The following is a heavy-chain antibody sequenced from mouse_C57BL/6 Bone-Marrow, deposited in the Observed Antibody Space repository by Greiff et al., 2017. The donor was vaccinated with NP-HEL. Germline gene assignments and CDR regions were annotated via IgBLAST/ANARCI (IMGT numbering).Heavy chain of an antibody. CDR1: GYTFTSYW. CDR2: IDPSDSYT. CDR3: ATRTGACSFDC. J-gene: IGHJ2*01. D-gene: IGHD4-1*01. Sequence: QVQLQQPGAELVKPGASVKLSCKASGYTFTSYWMQWVKQRPGQGLEWIGEIDPSDSYTNYNQKFKGKATLTVDTSSRTAYMQLSSLTSEDSAVYYCATRTGACSFDCRGKGTTLSVSS. V-gene: IGHV1-50*01.